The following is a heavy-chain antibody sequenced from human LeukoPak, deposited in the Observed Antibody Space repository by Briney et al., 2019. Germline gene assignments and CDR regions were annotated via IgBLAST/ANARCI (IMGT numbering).Heavy chain of an antibody. D-gene: IGHD3-10*01. V-gene: IGHV4-59*01. J-gene: IGHJ4*02. Sequence: SETLSLTCTVSGGSISSYYWSWIRQPPGKGLEWIGYIYYSGSTNYNPSLKSRVTISVDTSKNRFSLKLSSVTAADTAVYYCARRLSYGSGSPYLDYWGQGTLVTVSS. CDR3: ARRLSYGSGSPYLDY. CDR2: IYYSGST. CDR1: GGSISSYY.